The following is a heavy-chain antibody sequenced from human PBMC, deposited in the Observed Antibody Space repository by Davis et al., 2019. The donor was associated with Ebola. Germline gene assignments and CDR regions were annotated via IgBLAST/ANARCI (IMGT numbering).Heavy chain of an antibody. Sequence: MPSETLSLTCTVSGGSISSSSYYWSWIRQPPGKGLEWIGYIYYSGSTNYNPSLKSRVTISVDTSKNQFSLKLSSVTAADTAVYYCATRAEAGTERWGQGTLVTVSS. D-gene: IGHD1-14*01. CDR2: IYYSGST. CDR1: GGSISSSSYY. CDR3: ATRAEAGTER. V-gene: IGHV4-61*01. J-gene: IGHJ4*02.